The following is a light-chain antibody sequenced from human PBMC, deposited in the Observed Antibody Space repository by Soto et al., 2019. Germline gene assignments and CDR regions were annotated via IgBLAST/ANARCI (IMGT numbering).Light chain of an antibody. CDR2: DVS. CDR3: SSHTTXSTQV. Sequence: QSALTQPASVSGSPGQSITISCSGTSSDVGAYNYVSWYQQHPGKAPKLMIYDVSNRPSGVSNRFSGSKSGNAASLIISGLQAEDEADYYCSSHTTXSTQVFGTGTKVTVL. CDR1: SSDVGAYNY. V-gene: IGLV2-14*03. J-gene: IGLJ1*01.